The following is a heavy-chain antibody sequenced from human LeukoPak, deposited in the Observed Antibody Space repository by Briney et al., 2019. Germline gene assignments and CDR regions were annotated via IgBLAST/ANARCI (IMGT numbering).Heavy chain of an antibody. CDR1: GFTFSSYW. CDR2: INSDGNST. D-gene: IGHD4-17*01. Sequence: GGSLRLSCAASGFTFSSYWMHWVRQAPGKGLVWVSRINSDGNSTSYADSVKGRFTISRDNAKSTLYLQMNSLRAEDTAVYYCALDYGEMLFDYWGQGTLVTVSS. J-gene: IGHJ4*02. CDR3: ALDYGEMLFDY. V-gene: IGHV3-74*01.